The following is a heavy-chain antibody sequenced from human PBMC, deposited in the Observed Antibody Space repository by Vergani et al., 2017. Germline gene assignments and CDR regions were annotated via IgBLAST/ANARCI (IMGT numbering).Heavy chain of an antibody. CDR1: GGSFSSYY. Sequence: QVQLQESGPGLVKPSETLSLTCTVSGGSFSSYYWSWIRQPPGQGLEWIGYIYYSGSTNYNPSLKSRVTISVDTSKSQFSLKLSSGTAADTAVYYCARAGPNIVVVPAATPHVDYWGQGTLVTVSS. J-gene: IGHJ4*02. V-gene: IGHV4-59*01. D-gene: IGHD2-2*01. CDR2: IYYSGST. CDR3: ARAGPNIVVVPAATPHVDY.